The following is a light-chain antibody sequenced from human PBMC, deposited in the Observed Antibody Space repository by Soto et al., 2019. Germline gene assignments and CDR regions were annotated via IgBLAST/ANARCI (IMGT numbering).Light chain of an antibody. CDR3: QQRSNWPLT. J-gene: IGKJ4*01. Sequence: EIVLTQSPGTLSLSPGERVTLSCRASQSVYSSYLAWYQQKSGQAPRLVIYSASSRATGIPDRFSGSGSGTDFTLTISRLEPEDFAIYYCQQRSNWPLTFGGGTKVEIK. CDR1: QSVYSSY. CDR2: SAS. V-gene: IGKV3D-20*02.